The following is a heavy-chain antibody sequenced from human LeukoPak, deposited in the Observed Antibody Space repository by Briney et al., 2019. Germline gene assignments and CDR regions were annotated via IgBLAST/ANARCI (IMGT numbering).Heavy chain of an antibody. CDR3: ARVGSGYYEYYFDY. D-gene: IGHD3-3*01. Sequence: SETLSLTCTVSGGSISSYYWSWIRQPPGKGLEWIGYIYYSGSTNYNPSLKSRVTMSVDTSKNQFSLKLSSVTAADTAVYYCARVGSGYYEYYFDYWGQGTLVTVSS. CDR2: IYYSGST. V-gene: IGHV4-59*12. J-gene: IGHJ4*02. CDR1: GGSISSYY.